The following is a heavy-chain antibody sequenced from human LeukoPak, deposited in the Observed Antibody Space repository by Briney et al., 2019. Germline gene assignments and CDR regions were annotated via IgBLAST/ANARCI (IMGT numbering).Heavy chain of an antibody. D-gene: IGHD1-7*01. CDR2: IFPGDSDT. Sequence: GESLKISCQGSGYTFTSYWIGWVRQKPGKGLEWMGTIFPGDSDTRYSPSFQGQVTISADKSISTAYLQWSSLKASDTAMYYCARRGAGYNWNSIGPWGQGTLVTVSS. CDR3: ARRGAGYNWNSIGP. V-gene: IGHV5-51*01. CDR1: GYTFTSYW. J-gene: IGHJ5*02.